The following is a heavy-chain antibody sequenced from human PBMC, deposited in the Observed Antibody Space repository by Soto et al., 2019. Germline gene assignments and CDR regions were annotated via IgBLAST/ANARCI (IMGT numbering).Heavy chain of an antibody. CDR1: GGTFSSYA. D-gene: IGHD2-21*02. CDR2: IIPIFGTA. CDR3: ARAYCGGDCYSPHLYYFDY. Sequence: SVKVSCKASGGTFSSYAISWVRQAPGQGLEWMGGIIPIFGTANYAQKFQGRVTITADESTSTAYMELSSLRSEDTAVYYCARAYCGGDCYSPHLYYFDYGGQGTLVTVSS. V-gene: IGHV1-69*13. J-gene: IGHJ4*02.